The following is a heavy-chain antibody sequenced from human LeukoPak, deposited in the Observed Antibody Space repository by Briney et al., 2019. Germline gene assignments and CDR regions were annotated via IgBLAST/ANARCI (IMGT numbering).Heavy chain of an antibody. V-gene: IGHV3-74*01. Sequence: GGSLRLSCAASGFTFSSYWMHWVRQAPGKGLVWVSRINSDGSSTNYAESVKGRFTISRDNAKNTLYLQMNSLRAEDTAVYYCARDIGVASRLDYWGQGTLATVSS. CDR1: GFTFSSYW. J-gene: IGHJ4*02. CDR3: ARDIGVASRLDY. D-gene: IGHD3-3*01. CDR2: INSDGSST.